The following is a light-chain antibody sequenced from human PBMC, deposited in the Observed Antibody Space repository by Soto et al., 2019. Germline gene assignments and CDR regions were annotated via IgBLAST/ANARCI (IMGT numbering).Light chain of an antibody. J-gene: IGKJ1*01. CDR1: QSVSNNY. Sequence: EIILTYSPGTLSLSQGEIATLSCRASQSVSNNYLAWYQQKPGQAPRLLIYGASNRATGIPDRFSGSGSGTDFTLTISRLEPEDFALYYCQQYGSSGTFGQATKVDIK. V-gene: IGKV3-20*01. CDR3: QQYGSSGT. CDR2: GAS.